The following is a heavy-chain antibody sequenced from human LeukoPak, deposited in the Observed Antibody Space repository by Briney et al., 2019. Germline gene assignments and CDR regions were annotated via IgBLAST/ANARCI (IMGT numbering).Heavy chain of an antibody. CDR3: ARDRMEYSSSWYEYYMDV. CDR1: GGSISSGGYY. Sequence: SQTLSLTCTVSGGSISSGGYYWSWIRQHPGKGLEWIGYIYYSGSTYYNPSLKGRVTISVDTSKNQFSLKLSSVTAADTAVYYCARDRMEYSSSWYEYYMDVWGKGTTVTVSS. D-gene: IGHD6-13*01. CDR2: IYYSGST. J-gene: IGHJ6*03. V-gene: IGHV4-31*03.